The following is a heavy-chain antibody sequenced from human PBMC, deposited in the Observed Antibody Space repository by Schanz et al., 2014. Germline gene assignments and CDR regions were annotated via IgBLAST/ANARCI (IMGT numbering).Heavy chain of an antibody. D-gene: IGHD6-13*01. V-gene: IGHV3-23*04. Sequence: VQLVESGGGVVQPGRSLRLSCAASGFMFSSYGMHWVRQAPGKGLEWVSGISGSGASTYYADSVKGRFTISRDNSNKTVDLQMNSLRVEDTAVYFCVSQTGSPNYWGQGTLVTASS. CDR2: ISGSGAST. CDR3: VSQTGSPNY. CDR1: GFMFSSYG. J-gene: IGHJ4*02.